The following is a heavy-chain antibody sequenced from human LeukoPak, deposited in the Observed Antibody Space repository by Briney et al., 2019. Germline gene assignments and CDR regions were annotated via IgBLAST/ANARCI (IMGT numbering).Heavy chain of an antibody. J-gene: IGHJ5*01. CDR3: PREPPRTTSSWYLGS. Sequence: GGSLRLSCGASGFTFTTYSMNWVRQAPGRGLQWVADIKWSGDVKYYADSVKGRFIISRDNAKNSMFLQMNSLRAEDTAVYYCPREPPRTTSSWYLGSWGQGTLVTVSS. D-gene: IGHD6-13*01. CDR1: GFTFTTYS. V-gene: IGHV3-48*04. CDR2: IKWSGDVK.